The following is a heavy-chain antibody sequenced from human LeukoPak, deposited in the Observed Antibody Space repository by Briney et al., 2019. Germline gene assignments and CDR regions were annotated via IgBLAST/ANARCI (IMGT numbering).Heavy chain of an antibody. J-gene: IGHJ4*02. CDR2: ISGSGGST. D-gene: IGHD3-22*01. CDR1: GFTFSSYA. CDR3: AKESAMYDSSGYYDY. V-gene: IGHV3-23*01. Sequence: PGGSLRLSCAASGFTFSSYAMSWVRQAPGKGPEWVSAISGSGGSTYYADSVKGRFTISRDNSKNTLYLQMNSLRAEDTAVYYCAKESAMYDSSGYYDYWGQGTLVTVSS.